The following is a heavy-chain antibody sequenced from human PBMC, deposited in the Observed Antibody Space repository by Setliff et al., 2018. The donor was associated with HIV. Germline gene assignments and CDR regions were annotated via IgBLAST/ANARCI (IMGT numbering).Heavy chain of an antibody. Sequence: KTSETLSLTCTASYATISTADYYWSWIRQPPGKGLEWIGFVSYTGTTHYNPSLKSRLTISIDTSENQFSLKLSSVTAADTAVYYRARLSTTSRDFDSWGQGTLVTVSS. CDR2: VSYTGTT. J-gene: IGHJ4*02. CDR3: ARLSTTSRDFDS. CDR1: YATISTADYY. D-gene: IGHD2-2*01. V-gene: IGHV4-30-4*01.